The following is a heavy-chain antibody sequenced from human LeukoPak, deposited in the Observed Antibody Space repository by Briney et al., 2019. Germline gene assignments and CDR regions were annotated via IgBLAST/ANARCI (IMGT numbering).Heavy chain of an antibody. V-gene: IGHV5-51*01. CDR1: GYRFTNYW. Sequence: GESLKISCKGSGYRFTNYWIGWVRQMPGKGLEWMGIINPGDSDTRSSPSFQGQVTISVDKSISTAYLQWSSLKASDTAMYYCARQKRYFDWLPKGYFDYWGQGTLVTVSS. D-gene: IGHD3-9*01. J-gene: IGHJ4*02. CDR2: INPGDSDT. CDR3: ARQKRYFDWLPKGYFDY.